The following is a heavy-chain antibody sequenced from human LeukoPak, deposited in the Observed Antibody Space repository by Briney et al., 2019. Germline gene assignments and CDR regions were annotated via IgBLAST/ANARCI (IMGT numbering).Heavy chain of an antibody. Sequence: SETLSLTCAVYGGSFSGYYWSWIRQPPGKGLEWIGEINRSGSTNYNPSLKSRVTISVDTSKNQFSLKLSSVTAADTAVYYCARGHRTTVRFDPWGQGTLVTVSS. D-gene: IGHD4-11*01. J-gene: IGHJ5*02. CDR2: INRSGST. CDR3: ARGHRTTVRFDP. V-gene: IGHV4-34*01. CDR1: GGSFSGYY.